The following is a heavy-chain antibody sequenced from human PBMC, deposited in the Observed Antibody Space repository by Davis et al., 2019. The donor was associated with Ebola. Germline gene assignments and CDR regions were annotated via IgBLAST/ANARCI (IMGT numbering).Heavy chain of an antibody. D-gene: IGHD1-26*01. CDR2: IDPNTGDT. Sequence: ASVKVSCKASGYTFNDYYMHWVRQAPGQGFEWMGWIDPNTGDTNYAQKLQGRVTMTTDTSTSTAYMELRSLRSDDTAVYYCARRAGGSYYRYYFDYWGQGTLVTVSS. V-gene: IGHV1-2*02. J-gene: IGHJ4*02. CDR1: GYTFNDYY. CDR3: ARRAGGSYYRYYFDY.